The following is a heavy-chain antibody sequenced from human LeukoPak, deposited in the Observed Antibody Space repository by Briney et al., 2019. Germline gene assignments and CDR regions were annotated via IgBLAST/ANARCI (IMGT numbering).Heavy chain of an antibody. CDR3: ARQGVATAIDY. J-gene: IGHJ4*02. CDR2: ISASGNT. V-gene: IGHV4-4*07. D-gene: IGHD2-21*02. CDR1: GGSISSYY. Sequence: KPSETLSLTCTVSGGSISSYYWSWIRQPAGKGLEWIGRISASGNTNYNPSLKSRVTMSVDTSMNLFALKLSSVTAADTAVYYCARQGVATAIDYWGQGTLVTVSS.